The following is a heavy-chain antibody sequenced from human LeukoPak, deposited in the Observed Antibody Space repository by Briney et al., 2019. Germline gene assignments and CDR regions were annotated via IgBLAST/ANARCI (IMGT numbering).Heavy chain of an antibody. CDR1: GGSISSSSYS. J-gene: IGHJ4*02. Sequence: KPSETLSLTCTVSGGSISSSSYSWGWIRQPPGKGLEWIGSIYYSGSTYYNPSLKSRVTISVDTSKNQFSLKLSSVTAADTAVYYCASSSKVLYQLLLYPHYYFDYWGQGTLVTVSS. D-gene: IGHD2-2*01. CDR3: ASSSKVLYQLLLYPHYYFDY. CDR2: IYYSGST. V-gene: IGHV4-39*01.